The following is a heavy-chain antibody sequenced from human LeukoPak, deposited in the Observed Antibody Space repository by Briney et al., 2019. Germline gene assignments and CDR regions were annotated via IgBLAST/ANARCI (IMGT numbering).Heavy chain of an antibody. V-gene: IGHV3-53*01. D-gene: IGHD1-26*01. CDR3: ARFGSVAGSGVFDY. J-gene: IGHJ4*02. Sequence: GGSLRLSCAASGFTASINYMFWVRHAPGGGLEWVSVIYSGGSTYNAYSVKGRFTISRDKSKNTLYLQMNSLRGEDTAMYYCARFGSVAGSGVFDYWGQETVVTVSS. CDR1: GFTASINY. CDR2: IYSGGST.